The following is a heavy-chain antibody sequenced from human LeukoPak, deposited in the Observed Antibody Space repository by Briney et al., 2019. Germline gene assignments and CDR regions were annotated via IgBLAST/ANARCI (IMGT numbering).Heavy chain of an antibody. CDR1: GFIFSSYE. Sequence: AGGSLRLSCAASGFIFSSYEMIWVRQAPGKGLEFVSYISKSGSTKYYADSVRGRFTISRDDPKNSLYLQMNSLRAEDTALYFCAREDGQTGYYFDYWGQGILVTVSS. CDR3: AREDGQTGYYFDY. D-gene: IGHD1-14*01. J-gene: IGHJ4*02. CDR2: ISKSGSTK. V-gene: IGHV3-48*03.